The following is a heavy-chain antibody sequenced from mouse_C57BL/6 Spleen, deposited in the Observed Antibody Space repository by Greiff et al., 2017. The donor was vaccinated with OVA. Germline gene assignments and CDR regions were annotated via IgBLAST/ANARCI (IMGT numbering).Heavy chain of an antibody. CDR1: GFSLTSYA. CDR2: IWTGGGT. Sequence: VQVVESGPGLVAPSQSLSITCTVSGFSLTSYAISWVRQPPGKGLEWLGVIWTGGGTNYNSALKSRLSISKDNSKSQVFLKMNSLQTDDTARYYCAREGSSGRYYAMDYWGQGTSVTVSS. CDR3: AREGSSGRYYAMDY. V-gene: IGHV2-9-1*01. D-gene: IGHD3-2*02. J-gene: IGHJ4*01.